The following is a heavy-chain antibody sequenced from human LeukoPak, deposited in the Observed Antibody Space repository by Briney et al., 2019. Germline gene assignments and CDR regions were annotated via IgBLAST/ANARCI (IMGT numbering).Heavy chain of an antibody. CDR2: IYYSGST. CDR3: ARDSKSTADAFDI. D-gene: IGHD5/OR15-5a*01. V-gene: IGHV4-39*07. CDR1: GGSISSSSYY. J-gene: IGHJ3*02. Sequence: SETLSLTCTVSGGSISSSSYYWGWIRQPPGKGLEWIGSIYYSGSTYYNPSLKGRATISVDKSKNQLSLKVISVTAADTAMYYCARDSKSTADAFDIWGQGTMVTVSS.